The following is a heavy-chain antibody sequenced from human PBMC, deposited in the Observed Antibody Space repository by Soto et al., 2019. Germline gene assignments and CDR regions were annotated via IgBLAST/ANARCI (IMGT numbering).Heavy chain of an antibody. J-gene: IGHJ4*02. CDR3: ARHGPPLDY. Sequence: ASVKVSCKASGYTFNSYCISWVRQAPGQGLEWMGWISAYNGNRNYAQKFQGRVTMTTDTSTSTAYMELRSLRSDDTAMYNCARHGPPLDYWGQGTPVTVSS. CDR1: GYTFNSYC. CDR2: ISAYNGNR. V-gene: IGHV1-18*01.